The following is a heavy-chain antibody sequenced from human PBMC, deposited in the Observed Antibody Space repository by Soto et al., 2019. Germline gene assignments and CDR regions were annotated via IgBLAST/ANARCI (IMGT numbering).Heavy chain of an antibody. J-gene: IGHJ3*02. V-gene: IGHV3-15*01. CDR1: GFTFSSYG. CDR2: IKSKSDGGTI. Sequence: PGGSLRLSCAASGFTFSSYGMHWVRQGPGKGLEWVGRIKSKSDGGTIDYAAPVKGRFTISRDDSKNTLYLQMNSLKTEDTAVYYCTTGPNLRPLAAFDIWGQGTVVTVSS. CDR3: TTGPNLRPLAAFDI.